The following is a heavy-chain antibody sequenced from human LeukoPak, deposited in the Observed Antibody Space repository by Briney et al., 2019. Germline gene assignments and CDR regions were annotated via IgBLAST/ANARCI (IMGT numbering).Heavy chain of an antibody. J-gene: IGHJ4*02. V-gene: IGHV4-30-2*02. CDR1: GGSISSGGYS. Sequence: SQTLSLTCAVSGGSISSGGYSWNWIRQPPGKGLEWIGYIYHGGSTNYNPSLKSRVTISVDTSKNQFSLKLSSVTAADTAVYYCASYSYYYDSSGYFDYWGQGTLVTVSS. CDR2: IYHGGST. D-gene: IGHD3-22*01. CDR3: ASYSYYYDSSGYFDY.